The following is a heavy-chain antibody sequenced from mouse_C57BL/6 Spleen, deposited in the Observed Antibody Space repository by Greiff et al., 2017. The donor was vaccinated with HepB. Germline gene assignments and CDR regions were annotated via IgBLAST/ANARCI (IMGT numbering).Heavy chain of an antibody. V-gene: IGHV1-69*01. Sequence: QVQLQQPGAELVMPGASVKLSCKASGYTFTSYWMHWVKQRPGQGLEWIGEIDPSDSYTNYNQKFKGKSTLTVDKSSSTAYMQLSSLTSEDSAVYYCARCGDGYYDYWGQGTTLTVSS. D-gene: IGHD2-3*01. J-gene: IGHJ2*01. CDR3: ARCGDGYYDY. CDR2: IDPSDSYT. CDR1: GYTFTSYW.